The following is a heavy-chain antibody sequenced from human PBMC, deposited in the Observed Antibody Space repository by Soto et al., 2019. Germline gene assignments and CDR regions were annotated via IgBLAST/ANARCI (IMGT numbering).Heavy chain of an antibody. J-gene: IGHJ6*02. CDR2: IYYSGST. CDR1: GGSISSGGYY. V-gene: IGHV4-31*03. Sequence: SETLSLTCTVSGGSISSGGYYWSWIRQHPGKGLEWIGYIYYSGSTYYNPSLKSRVTISVDTSKNQFSLKLSSVTAADTAVYYCATTPYDSSGYYLRGGEMDVWGQGTTVTVSS. CDR3: ATTPYDSSGYYLRGGEMDV. D-gene: IGHD3-22*01.